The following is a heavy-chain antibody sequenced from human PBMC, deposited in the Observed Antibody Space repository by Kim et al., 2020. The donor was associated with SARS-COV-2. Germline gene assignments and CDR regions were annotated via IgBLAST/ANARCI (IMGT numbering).Heavy chain of an antibody. J-gene: IGHJ3*02. V-gene: IGHV4-4*02. CDR1: GGFISSSNW. CDR2: IYHSGST. CDR3: ARVEMATIGGAFDI. D-gene: IGHD5-12*01. Sequence: SETLSLTCAVSGGFISSSNWWSWVRQPPGKGLEWIGEIYHSGSTNYNPSLKSRVTISVDKSKNQFSLKLSSVTAADTAVYYCARVEMATIGGAFDIWGQGTMVTVSS.